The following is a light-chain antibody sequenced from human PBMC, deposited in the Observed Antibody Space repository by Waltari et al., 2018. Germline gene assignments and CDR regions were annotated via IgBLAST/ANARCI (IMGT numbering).Light chain of an antibody. CDR3: SSYTTSSAPGV. Sequence: QSALTQPASVSGSPGQSITISCSGTDSDVGAYAFVSWYQQHPGKAPHLIIYEVSNRPSGIFNRFSASKSGNTASLTISGLQAEDEDDYYCSSYTTSSAPGVFGTGTRVTVL. CDR2: EVS. V-gene: IGLV2-14*01. CDR1: DSDVGAYAF. J-gene: IGLJ1*01.